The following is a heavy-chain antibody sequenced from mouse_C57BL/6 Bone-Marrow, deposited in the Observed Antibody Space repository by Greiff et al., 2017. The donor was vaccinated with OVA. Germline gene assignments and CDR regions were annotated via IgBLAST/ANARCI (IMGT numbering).Heavy chain of an antibody. CDR2: IDPENGGT. J-gene: IGHJ1*03. CDR3: SRGLTTVGAPN. V-gene: IGHV1-15*01. CDR1: GYTFSDYE. Sequence: QVQLQQSGAELVRPGASVTLSCKALGYTFSDYEMHWVKQTPGQGLEWIGAIDPENGGTAYNQKFKGKAILTADKSSRTAYMELRSLTSEDAAVCYCSRGLTTVGAPNWGTGTPVTVSS. D-gene: IGHD1-1*01.